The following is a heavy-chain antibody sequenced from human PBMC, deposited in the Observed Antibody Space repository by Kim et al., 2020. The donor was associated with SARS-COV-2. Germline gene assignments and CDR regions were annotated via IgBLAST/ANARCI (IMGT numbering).Heavy chain of an antibody. CDR1: GYSISSSNW. CDR2: IYYSGST. CDR3: ARTGGSGSYYNNYDAFDI. D-gene: IGHD3-10*01. Sequence: SETLSLTCAVSGYSISSSNWWGWIRQPPGKGLEWIGYIYYSGSTYYNPSLKSRVTLSVDTSKNQFYLKLSSVTAVDTAVYYCARTGGSGSYYNNYDAFDIWGQGTMVTVSS. V-gene: IGHV4-28*01. J-gene: IGHJ3*02.